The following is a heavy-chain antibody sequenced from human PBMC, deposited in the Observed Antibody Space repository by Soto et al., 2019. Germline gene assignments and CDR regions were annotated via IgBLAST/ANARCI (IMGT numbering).Heavy chain of an antibody. CDR1: GYTFTSYG. CDR3: ERDPFSMTTVTHFDY. Sequence: ASVKVSCKASGYTFTSYGISWVRQAPGQGLEWMGWISAYNGNTNYAQKLQGRVTMTTDTSTSTAYMELRSLRSDDTAVYYCERDPFSMTTVTHFDYWGQGTLVTVSS. D-gene: IGHD4-17*01. V-gene: IGHV1-18*01. CDR2: ISAYNGNT. J-gene: IGHJ4*02.